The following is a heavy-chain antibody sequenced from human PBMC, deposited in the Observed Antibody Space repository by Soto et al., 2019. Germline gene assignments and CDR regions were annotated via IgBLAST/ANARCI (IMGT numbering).Heavy chain of an antibody. D-gene: IGHD3-3*01. J-gene: IGHJ3*02. CDR3: ARGGGVGVAGTAAFDM. CDR2: INPATGAA. CDR1: GYPVTAYY. V-gene: IGHV1-2*02. Sequence: QLHLVQSGAVVKKPGASVTVSCSASGYPVTAYYMHWVRQAPGRGLEWMGGINPATGAAKYTQTFQGRVPMTRDTTTRTVFRELSGRTSQDTAVFYCARGGGVGVAGTAAFDMWGQGTLVTVSS.